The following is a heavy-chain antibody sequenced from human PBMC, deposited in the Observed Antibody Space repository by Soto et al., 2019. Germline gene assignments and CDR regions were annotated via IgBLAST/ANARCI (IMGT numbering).Heavy chain of an antibody. Sequence: EVQLVESGGGLVQPGGSPRLSCAASGFTVSNSYMSWVRQAPGKGLEWISVIYSGGSTYYADSVKARFTISRDNSKNTLYLQMNSLRAEDTAVYYCARDAWANWGQGTLVTVSS. J-gene: IGHJ4*02. CDR3: ARDAWAN. CDR2: IYSGGST. V-gene: IGHV3-66*01. D-gene: IGHD7-27*01. CDR1: GFTVSNSY.